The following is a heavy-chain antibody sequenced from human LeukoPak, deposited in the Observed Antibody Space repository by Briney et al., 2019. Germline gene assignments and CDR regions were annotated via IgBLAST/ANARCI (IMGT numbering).Heavy chain of an antibody. CDR2: ISGSGGST. CDR3: ARQVGHCSVGNCYFDD. V-gene: IGHV3-23*01. D-gene: IGHD2-15*01. CDR1: GFTFSSYA. Sequence: GGSLRLSCAASGFTFSSYAMSWVRQAPGKGLEWVSAISGSGGSTYYEDSVKGRFTISRDNSKNTLYLQVNSLRAEDTAVYYCARQVGHCSVGNCYFDDWGQGTLVTVSS. J-gene: IGHJ4*02.